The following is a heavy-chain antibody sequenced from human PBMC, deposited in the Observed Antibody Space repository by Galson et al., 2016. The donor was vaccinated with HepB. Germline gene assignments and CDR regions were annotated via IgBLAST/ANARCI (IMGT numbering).Heavy chain of an antibody. J-gene: IGHJ4*02. D-gene: IGHD4-11*01. CDR2: ISPYNANT. CDR1: GYTFTSYG. Sequence: SVKVSCKASGYTFTSYGITWVRQARGQGLEWMGWISPYNANTYYAQKFRGRVTMTTDTSTSTAYMELRGLRSDDTAVYFCARGFYSYFDYWGQGTLVTVSS. V-gene: IGHV1-18*01. CDR3: ARGFYSYFDY.